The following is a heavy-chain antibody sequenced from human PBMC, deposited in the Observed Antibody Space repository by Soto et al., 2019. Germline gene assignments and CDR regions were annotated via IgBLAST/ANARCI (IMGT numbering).Heavy chain of an antibody. J-gene: IGHJ4*02. D-gene: IGHD3-10*01. Sequence: SETLSLTCTVSGGSITSGGYYWSWIRQHPGKGLEWLGYIYDSGSTFYNPSLKSRITLSVDTSKNQFSLKLSSVTVADTAVYFCARKQAGYFYGIDYWGQGALVTVSS. CDR3: ARKQAGYFYGIDY. V-gene: IGHV4-31*03. CDR1: GGSITSGGYY. CDR2: IYDSGST.